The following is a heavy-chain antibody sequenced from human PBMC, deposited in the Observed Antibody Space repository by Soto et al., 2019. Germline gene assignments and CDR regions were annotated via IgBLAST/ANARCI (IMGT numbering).Heavy chain of an antibody. Sequence: GGSLRLSCAASGFTFNNYAMGWVRQAPGKGLEWVSAITDSGDDTYYIDSVKGRFTISRDNSKSTLYLQMNSLRAEDTAIYYCAKFRLYNWFDPWGQGTLVTVSS. D-gene: IGHD3-22*01. V-gene: IGHV3-23*01. CDR3: AKFRLYNWFDP. CDR1: GFTFNNYA. J-gene: IGHJ5*02. CDR2: ITDSGDDT.